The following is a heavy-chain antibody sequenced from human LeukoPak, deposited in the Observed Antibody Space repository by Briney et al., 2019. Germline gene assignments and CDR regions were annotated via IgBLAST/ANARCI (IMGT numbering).Heavy chain of an antibody. D-gene: IGHD3-3*01. CDR2: ISGSGGST. CDR1: GFTFSSYS. V-gene: IGHV3-23*01. J-gene: IGHJ4*02. CDR3: AKDGSWNGGYFDY. Sequence: GGSLRLSCAASGFTFSSYSMNWVRQAPGKGLEWVSAISGSGGSTYYADSVKGRFTISRDNSKNTLYLQMNSLRAEDTALYYCAKDGSWNGGYFDYWGQGTLVTVSS.